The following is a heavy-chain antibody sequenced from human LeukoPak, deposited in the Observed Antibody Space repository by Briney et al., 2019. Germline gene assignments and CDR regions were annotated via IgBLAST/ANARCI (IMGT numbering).Heavy chain of an antibody. CDR2: IYYSGST. CDR3: ARGYSSSWYYNWFDP. CDR1: GGSISSSSYY. J-gene: IGHJ5*02. Sequence: SETLPLTCTVSGGSISSSSYYWGWIRQPPGKGLEWIGSIYYSGSTYYNPSLKSRVTISVDTSKNQFSLKLSSVTAADTAVYHCARGYSSSWYYNWFDPWGQGTLVTVSS. V-gene: IGHV4-39*07. D-gene: IGHD6-13*01.